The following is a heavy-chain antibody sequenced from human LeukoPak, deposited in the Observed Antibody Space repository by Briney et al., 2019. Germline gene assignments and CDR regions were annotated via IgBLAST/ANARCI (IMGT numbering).Heavy chain of an antibody. V-gene: IGHV1-8*03. CDR3: ARGLFIDSSGYSDDAFDI. CDR1: GYTFTNYD. J-gene: IGHJ3*02. Sequence: ASVKVSCKASGYTFTNYDINWVRQATGQGLEWMGWMNPNSGNTASAKKFQGRVTITRNTSVSTAYMELSSLRSEDTAVYYCARGLFIDSSGYSDDAFDIWGQGTMVTVSS. D-gene: IGHD3-22*01. CDR2: MNPNSGNT.